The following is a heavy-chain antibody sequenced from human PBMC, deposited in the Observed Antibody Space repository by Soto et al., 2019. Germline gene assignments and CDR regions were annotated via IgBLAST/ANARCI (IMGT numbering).Heavy chain of an antibody. CDR3: AREGIAARRGEDY. CDR2: IHYSGST. Sequence: QVQLQESGPGLVKPSQTLSLTCTVSGGSISSGDYYWSWIRQPPGKGLEWIGYIHYSGSTYYNPSHKSRVTISVDTSKNQYSLKLSSVTAADTAVYYCAREGIAARRGEDYWGQGTLVTGSS. CDR1: GGSISSGDYY. D-gene: IGHD6-6*01. V-gene: IGHV4-30-4*01. J-gene: IGHJ4*02.